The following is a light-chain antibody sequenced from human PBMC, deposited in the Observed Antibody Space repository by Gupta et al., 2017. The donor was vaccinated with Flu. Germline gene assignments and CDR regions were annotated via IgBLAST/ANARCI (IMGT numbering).Light chain of an antibody. J-gene: IGLJ3*02. CDR2: EIR. Sequence: RVTISCSGSTSNIGNNYVSWYQQLPGTAPKLLIYEIRKRPSGIPDRFSGSESGTSATLDITGLQTADEADYFCEAWDNDLRVVLFGGGTKVTVL. CDR3: EAWDNDLRVVL. V-gene: IGLV1-51*02. CDR1: TSNIGNNY.